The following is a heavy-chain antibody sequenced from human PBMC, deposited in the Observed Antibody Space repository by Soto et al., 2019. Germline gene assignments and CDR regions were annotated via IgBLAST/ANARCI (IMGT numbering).Heavy chain of an antibody. Sequence: EVQLLESGGDFKQPGGSLRLSCEGSGFNFSNYALNWVRQAPGKRLEWVSVISGNSGTTYYAASVKGRFTISRDNSKKTLYLQMNSLRADDTAVYYFAKGRAITVFGVITPFDSWGQGTLVTVSS. D-gene: IGHD3-3*01. V-gene: IGHV3-23*01. CDR1: GFNFSNYA. CDR2: ISGNSGTT. J-gene: IGHJ4*02. CDR3: AKGRAITVFGVITPFDS.